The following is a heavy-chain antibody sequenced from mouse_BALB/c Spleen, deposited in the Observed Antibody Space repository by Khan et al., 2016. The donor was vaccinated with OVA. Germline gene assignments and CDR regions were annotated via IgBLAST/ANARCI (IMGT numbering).Heavy chain of an antibody. CDR3: TRPSTTHDAYGMDY. CDR1: GFTFSSYT. J-gene: IGHJ4*01. V-gene: IGHV5-12-2*01. CDR2: ISHGGSSV. Sequence: EVELVESGGGLVQPGGSLKLSCAASGFTFSSYTMSWVRQTPEKRLEWVAFISHGGSSVYYPDTVKGRFTSSRDNAKNTLYLQMSSLKSEDTAMYYCTRPSTTHDAYGMDYWGQGTSVIVSS. D-gene: IGHD1-1*01.